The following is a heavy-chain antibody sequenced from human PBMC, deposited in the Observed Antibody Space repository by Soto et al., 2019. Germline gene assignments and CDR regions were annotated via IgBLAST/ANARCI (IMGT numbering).Heavy chain of an antibody. CDR3: ARGRGLFVEVTPFDS. V-gene: IGHV4-34*01. J-gene: IGHJ4*02. CDR2: INDSGST. D-gene: IGHD2-15*01. CDR1: GGSFGGYY. Sequence: QVQLQQWGAGLLKTSETLSLTCAVYGGSFGGYYWSWIRQPPGQRLEWIGDINDSGSTKYNPPLKRRATISVDTSKNHFSLKLSSVNAADTAVYYCARGRGLFVEVTPFDSWGQGIMVAVSS.